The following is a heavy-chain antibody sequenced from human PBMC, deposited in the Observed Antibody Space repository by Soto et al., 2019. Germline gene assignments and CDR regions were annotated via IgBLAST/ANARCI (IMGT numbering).Heavy chain of an antibody. CDR1: GGTFSSYT. CDR2: IIPILGIA. D-gene: IGHD6-13*01. J-gene: IGHJ6*03. V-gene: IGHV1-69*02. CDR3: ARVPRRNSSWQRPNYYYYMDV. Sequence: ASVKVSCKASGGTFSSYTISWVRQAPGQGLEWMGRIIPILGIANYAQKFQSRVTITADKSTSTAYMELSSLRSEDTAVYYCARVPRRNSSWQRPNYYYYMDVWGKGTTVTVSS.